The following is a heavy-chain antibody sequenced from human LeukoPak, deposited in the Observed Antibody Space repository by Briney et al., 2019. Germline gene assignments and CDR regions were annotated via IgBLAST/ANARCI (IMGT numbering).Heavy chain of an antibody. J-gene: IGHJ4*02. CDR3: ARFGGVLRFLEWLSIDY. D-gene: IGHD3-3*01. V-gene: IGHV3-7*01. CDR2: IKQDGSEK. CDR1: GFTFSSYA. Sequence: GGSLRLSCAASGFTFSSYAMSWVRQAPGKGLEWVANIKQDGSEKYYVDSVKGRFTISRDNAKNSLYLQMNSLRAEDTAVYYCARFGGVLRFLEWLSIDYWGQGTLVTVSS.